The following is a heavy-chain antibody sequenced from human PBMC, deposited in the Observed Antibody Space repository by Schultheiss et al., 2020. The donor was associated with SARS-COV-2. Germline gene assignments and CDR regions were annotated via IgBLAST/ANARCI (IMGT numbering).Heavy chain of an antibody. CDR1: GFSLSTSW. D-gene: IGHD6-19*01. CDR2: ISSSGSTI. J-gene: IGHJ3*02. V-gene: IGHV3-48*04. Sequence: GESLKISCAASGFSLSTSWMSWVRQAPGKGLEWVSYISSSGSTIYYADSVKGRFTISRDNAKNSLYLQMNSLRAEDTAVYYCARDVGIIAVAGDDAFDIWGQGTMVTVSS. CDR3: ARDVGIIAVAGDDAFDI.